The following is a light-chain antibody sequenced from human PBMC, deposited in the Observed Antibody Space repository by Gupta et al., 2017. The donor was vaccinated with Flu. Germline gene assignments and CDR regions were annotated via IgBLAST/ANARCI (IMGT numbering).Light chain of an antibody. CDR3: AAWDDSLNEV. Sequence: QSVLTQPPSASATPGPRVTISCSGSSSNIGSNTVNWYQQLPGTAPKLLIYSNNQRPSGVPDRFSGSKSGTSASLAISGLQSEDEADYYCAAWDDSLNEVFGTGTKVTVL. CDR1: SSNIGSNT. J-gene: IGLJ1*01. CDR2: SNN. V-gene: IGLV1-44*01.